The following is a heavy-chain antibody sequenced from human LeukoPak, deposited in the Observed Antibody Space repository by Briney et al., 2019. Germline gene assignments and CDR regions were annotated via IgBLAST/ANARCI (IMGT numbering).Heavy chain of an antibody. Sequence: GSLRLSCAASGFTFSSFTMNWVRQPPGKGLEWIGEINHSGSTNYNPSLKSRVTISVDTSKNQFSLKLSSVTAADTAVYYCARRRGVQIYYYYYMDVWGKGTTVTISS. D-gene: IGHD3-10*01. CDR1: GFTFSSFT. CDR3: ARRRGVQIYYYYYMDV. V-gene: IGHV4-34*01. J-gene: IGHJ6*03. CDR2: INHSGST.